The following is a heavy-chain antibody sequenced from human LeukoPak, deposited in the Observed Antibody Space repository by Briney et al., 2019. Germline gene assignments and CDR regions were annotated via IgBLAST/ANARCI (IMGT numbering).Heavy chain of an antibody. D-gene: IGHD4-11*01. V-gene: IGHV3-48*03. CDR2: ISSSGSTI. J-gene: IGHJ4*02. CDR1: GFTFSSYE. Sequence: GGSLRLSCAASGFTFSSYEMNWVRQAPGKGLEWVSYISSSGSTIYYADSVKGRFTISRDNAKNSLYLQMNSLRAKDTAVYYCARTGVTTVTDWGQGTLVTVSS. CDR3: ARTGVTTVTD.